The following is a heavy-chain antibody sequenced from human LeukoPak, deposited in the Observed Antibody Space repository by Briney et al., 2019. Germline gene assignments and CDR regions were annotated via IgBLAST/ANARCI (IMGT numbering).Heavy chain of an antibody. Sequence: SVKVSCKASGGTFSSYAISWVRQAPGQGLEWMGRIIPILGIANYAQKFQGRVTITADKSTSTAYMELSSLRSEDTAVYYCASKQQPYDFWSGYSYYYGMDVWGQGTTVTVSS. J-gene: IGHJ6*02. CDR2: IIPILGIA. CDR1: GGTFSSYA. D-gene: IGHD3-3*01. V-gene: IGHV1-69*04. CDR3: ASKQQPYDFWSGYSYYYGMDV.